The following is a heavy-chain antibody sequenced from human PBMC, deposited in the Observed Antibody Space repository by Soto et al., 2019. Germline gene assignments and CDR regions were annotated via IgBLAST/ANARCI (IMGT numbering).Heavy chain of an antibody. V-gene: IGHV4-39*01. CDR3: ARLGGYVSVGYYYLWDS. CDR2: INHSGST. CDR1: DGSMNSDSSY. D-gene: IGHD3-22*01. Sequence: SQTLSLTCRVSDGSMNSDSSYWGWIRQPPGKGLEWIGVINHSGSTYHNLSLKGRVTMSVDASRNQFSLKLTSMTAADTAVYYCARLGGYVSVGYYYLWDSWGQGTLVTVSS. J-gene: IGHJ4*02.